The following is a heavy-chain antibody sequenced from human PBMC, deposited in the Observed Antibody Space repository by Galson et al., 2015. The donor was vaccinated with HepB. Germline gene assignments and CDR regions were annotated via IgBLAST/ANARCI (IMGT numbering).Heavy chain of an antibody. CDR2: IRSKTKSYAT. J-gene: IGHJ3*02. CDR1: GFTFSDSS. V-gene: IGHV3-73*01. D-gene: IGHD1-26*01. CDR3: TGGSGSLTRFAFDI. Sequence: SLRLSCAASGFTFSDSSIHWVRQASGKGLEWVGRIRSKTKSYATEYAASVKGRFTISRDDSKNTAYLQMNSLKTEDTAVYYCTGGSGSLTRFAFDIWGQGTMVTVSS.